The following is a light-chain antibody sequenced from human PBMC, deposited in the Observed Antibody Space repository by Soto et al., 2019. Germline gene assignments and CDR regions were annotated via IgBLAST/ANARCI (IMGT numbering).Light chain of an antibody. J-gene: IGKJ4*01. CDR1: QSVSRY. V-gene: IGKV3-11*01. CDR3: QHRNTGLT. CDR2: DTS. Sequence: EIVMTQSPDTLSLSPGERATLSCRASQSVSRYLAWYQQKRGQAPRLLIYDTSNRAAGIPARFSGSGSGTDFTLTISSLEPEDSAVYYCQHRNTGLTFGGGTKVDIK.